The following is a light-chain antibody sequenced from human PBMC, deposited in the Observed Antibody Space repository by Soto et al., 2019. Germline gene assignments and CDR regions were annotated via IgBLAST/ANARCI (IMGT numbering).Light chain of an antibody. J-gene: IGKJ4*01. CDR2: GAS. Sequence: EIVMTQSQATLSLSPGERATLSSRASQSVSSNLAWYQQKPGQAPRLLIYGASTRATGIPARFSGSGSGTEFTLTVGSLESEDFAVYYCQQYNNWPLTFGGGTKVETK. CDR1: QSVSSN. V-gene: IGKV3-15*01. CDR3: QQYNNWPLT.